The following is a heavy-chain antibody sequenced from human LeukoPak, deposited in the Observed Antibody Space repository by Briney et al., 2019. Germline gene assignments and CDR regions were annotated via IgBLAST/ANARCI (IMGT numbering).Heavy chain of an antibody. CDR2: IKPDGSDT. J-gene: IGHJ4*02. D-gene: IGHD2-2*01. CDR1: GFTFTTHW. V-gene: IGHV3-74*01. CDR3: ARESRAYADRDY. Sequence: GGSLRLSCGASGFTFTTHWIHWVRQAPGKGLVWVSRIKPDGSDTNYADSVKGRFTISRDNAKNSLYLQMNSLRAEDTAVYYCARESRAYADRDYWGQGTLVTVSS.